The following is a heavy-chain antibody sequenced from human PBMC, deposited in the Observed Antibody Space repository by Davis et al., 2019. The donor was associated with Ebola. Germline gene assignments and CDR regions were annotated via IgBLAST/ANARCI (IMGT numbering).Heavy chain of an antibody. D-gene: IGHD1-14*01. V-gene: IGHV1-69*13. Sequence: AASVQVSCKASGGTFSSYAISWVRQAPGQGLEWMGGIIPIFGTANYAQKFQGRVTITADESTSTAYMELSSLRSEDTAVYYCASNPLTRLLGPEPYGMDVWGQGTTVTVSS. CDR2: IIPIFGTA. CDR1: GGTFSSYA. CDR3: ASNPLTRLLGPEPYGMDV. J-gene: IGHJ6*02.